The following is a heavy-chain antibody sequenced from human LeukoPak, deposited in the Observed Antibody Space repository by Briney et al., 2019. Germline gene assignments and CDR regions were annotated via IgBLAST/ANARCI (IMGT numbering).Heavy chain of an antibody. CDR2: INSDGIKI. J-gene: IGHJ5*02. V-gene: IGHV3-74*01. CDR1: GFSFSTNQ. Sequence: GESMRLSCPASGFSFSTNQMHWVRQAPGKGLVWVSRINSDGIKILYADSVKDRFTISRANARNTLYLQMNSLRTEQPAVYYCATCTRPWGQGTLVTVSS. CDR3: ATCTRP. D-gene: IGHD1-1*01.